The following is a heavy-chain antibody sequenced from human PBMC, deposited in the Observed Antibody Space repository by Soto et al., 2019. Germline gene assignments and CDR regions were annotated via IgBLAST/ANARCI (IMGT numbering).Heavy chain of an antibody. J-gene: IGHJ6*02. CDR2: ISNGGSI. CDR3: ARLHNYHYALDV. CDR1: GFTFSSYA. V-gene: IGHV3-64*01. Sequence: PGGSLRLSCAASGFTFSSYAMHWVRQAPGKGLEYVSAISNGGSIYYGNSVKGRFTISRDNSKNTLYLQMGSLRAEDMAVYYCARLHNYHYALDVWGQGTTVTVS. D-gene: IGHD4-4*01.